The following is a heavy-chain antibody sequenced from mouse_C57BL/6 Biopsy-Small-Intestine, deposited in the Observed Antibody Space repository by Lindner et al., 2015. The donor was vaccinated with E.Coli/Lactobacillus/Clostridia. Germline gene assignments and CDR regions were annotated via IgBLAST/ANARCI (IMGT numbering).Heavy chain of an antibody. CDR1: GFTFTDYY. CDR2: IRNKANGYTT. CDR3: ARYTPSYYGSLAY. J-gene: IGHJ3*01. Sequence: VQLQESGGGLVQPGGSLSLSCAASGFTFTDYYMSWVRQPPGKALEWLGFIRNKANGYTTEYSASVKGRFTISRDNSQSILYLQINALRAEDSATYYCARYTPSYYGSLAYWGQGTLVTVSA. D-gene: IGHD1-1*01. V-gene: IGHV7-3*01.